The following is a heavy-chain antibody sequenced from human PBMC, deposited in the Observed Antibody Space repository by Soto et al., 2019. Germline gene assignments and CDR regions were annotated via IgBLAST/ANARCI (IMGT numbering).Heavy chain of an antibody. D-gene: IGHD6-13*01. CDR3: ARDLQQLVVNWLDP. CDR1: GYTFTSYA. CDR2: INAGNGNT. Sequence: ASVKVSCKASGYTFTSYAMHWVRQAPGQRLEWMGWINAGNGNTKYSQKFQGRVTITRDTSASTAYMELSSLRSEDTAVYYCARDLQQLVVNWLDPWGKGTLVPVSS. V-gene: IGHV1-3*01. J-gene: IGHJ5*02.